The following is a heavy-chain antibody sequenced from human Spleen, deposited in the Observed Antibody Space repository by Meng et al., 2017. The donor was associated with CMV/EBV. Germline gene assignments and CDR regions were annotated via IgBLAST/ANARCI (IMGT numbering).Heavy chain of an antibody. D-gene: IGHD2-2*02. CDR2: IDHSGST. CDR3: AREDGRYCSSTSCYRRGWFDP. Sequence: SRTCWVWVRQPPGKGLEWIAEIDHSGSTNYNPSLKSRVTISVDTSKNQFSLKLSSVTAADTAVYYCAREDGRYCSSTSCYRRGWFDPWGQGTLVTVSS. CDR1: SRTC. J-gene: IGHJ5*02. V-gene: IGHV4-4*02.